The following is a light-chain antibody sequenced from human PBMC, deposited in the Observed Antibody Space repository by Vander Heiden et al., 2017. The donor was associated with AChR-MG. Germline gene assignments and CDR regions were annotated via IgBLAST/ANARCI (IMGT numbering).Light chain of an antibody. V-gene: IGKV1-33*01. CDR1: QDISNY. J-gene: IGKJ2*01. CDR2: DAS. Sequence: DIQMTQSPSPLSASVGDRVTITCQASQDISNYLNWYQQKPGKAPKLLIFDASNLETGVPSRFSGSGSGTDFTFTISSLQPEDIATYYCQQYDNLPPHTFGQGTKLEIK. CDR3: QQYDNLPPHT.